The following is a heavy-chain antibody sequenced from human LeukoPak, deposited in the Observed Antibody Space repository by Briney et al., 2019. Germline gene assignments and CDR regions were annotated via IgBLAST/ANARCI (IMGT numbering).Heavy chain of an antibody. CDR1: GGSISSYY. Sequence: SETLSLTCTVSGGSISSYYWSWIRQPPGKGLEWIGYIYYSGSTNYNPSLKSRVTISVDTSKNQFSLKLSSVTAADTAVYYCARNTYWELRYYYGMDVWGQGTTVTVSS. J-gene: IGHJ6*02. D-gene: IGHD1-26*01. CDR2: IYYSGST. V-gene: IGHV4-59*08. CDR3: ARNTYWELRYYYGMDV.